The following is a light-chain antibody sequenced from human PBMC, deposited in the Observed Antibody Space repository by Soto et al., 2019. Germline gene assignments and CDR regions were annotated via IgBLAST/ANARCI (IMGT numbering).Light chain of an antibody. V-gene: IGKV3-11*01. CDR2: DSS. CDR3: QQRSTWPWT. CDR1: QSVSIY. Sequence: IVLTQSPATLSLSPGERATLSCRASQSVSIYLAWYQQKPGQAPRLLIYDSSNRATGIPARFSGSGSGKDLTLTISSPEPEGSGVYYCQQRSTWPWTVGQGTKVEIK. J-gene: IGKJ1*01.